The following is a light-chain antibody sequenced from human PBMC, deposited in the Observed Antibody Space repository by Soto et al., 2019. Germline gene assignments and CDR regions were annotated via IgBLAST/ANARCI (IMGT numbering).Light chain of an antibody. V-gene: IGLV2-23*01. CDR1: SSDVGSYNL. CDR2: EGS. CDR3: FPNAGSRGV. J-gene: IGLJ1*01. Sequence: QSVLTQPASVSGSPGQSITISCTGTSSDVGSYNLVSWYQQHPGKAPKLMIYEGSKRPSGVSNRFSGSKSGNTASLTISGLQAEEEADYSFFPNAGSRGVFGTGTK.